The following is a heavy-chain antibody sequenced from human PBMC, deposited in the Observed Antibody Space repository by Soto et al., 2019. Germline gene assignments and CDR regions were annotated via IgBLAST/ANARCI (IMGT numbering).Heavy chain of an antibody. V-gene: IGHV3-30*14. CDR3: ARDHCTNGVCYPVGSYGMDV. Sequence: QVQLVESGGGVVQPGRSLRLSCAASGFTFSSYAMHWVRQAPGKGLEWVAVISYDGSNKYYADSVKGRFTISRDNSKNTRYLQMNSLRAEDTAVYYCARDHCTNGVCYPVGSYGMDVWGQGTTVTVSS. CDR2: ISYDGSNK. D-gene: IGHD2-8*01. J-gene: IGHJ6*02. CDR1: GFTFSSYA.